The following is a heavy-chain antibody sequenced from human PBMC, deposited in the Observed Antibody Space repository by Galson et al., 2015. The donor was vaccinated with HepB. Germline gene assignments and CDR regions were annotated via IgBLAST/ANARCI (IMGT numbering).Heavy chain of an antibody. CDR2: IYWDDDK. CDR1: GFSLSTSGVG. CDR3: AHRHEYSSSWFYYYYYGMDV. V-gene: IGHV2-5*02. J-gene: IGHJ6*02. D-gene: IGHD6-13*01. Sequence: PALVKPTQTLTLTCTFSGFSLSTSGVGVGWIRQPPGKALEWLALIYWDDDKRYSPSLKSRLTITKDTSKNQVVLTMTNMDPVDTATYYCAHRHEYSSSWFYYYYYGMDVWGQGTMVTVS.